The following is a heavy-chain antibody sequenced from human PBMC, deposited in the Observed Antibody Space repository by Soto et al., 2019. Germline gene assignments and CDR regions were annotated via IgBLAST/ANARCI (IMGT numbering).Heavy chain of an antibody. Sequence: GGSLRLSCAASGFTFDDYAMHWVRQAPGKGLEWVSGISWNSGSIGYADSVKGRFTISRDNAKNSLYLQMNSLRAEDTALYYCAKDILFVGESGAFDIWGQGTMVTVSS. CDR3: AKDILFVGESGAFDI. V-gene: IGHV3-9*01. J-gene: IGHJ3*02. D-gene: IGHD3-10*01. CDR2: ISWNSGSI. CDR1: GFTFDDYA.